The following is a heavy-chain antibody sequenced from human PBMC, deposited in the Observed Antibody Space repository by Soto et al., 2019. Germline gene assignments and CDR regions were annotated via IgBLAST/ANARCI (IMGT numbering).Heavy chain of an antibody. Sequence: GASVKVSCKVSGYTLTELSMHWVRQAPGKGLEWMGGFDPEDGETIYAQKFQGRVTMTEDTSTDTAYMELSSLRSEDTAVYYCATWLFYGGITMVRGVIGSDRGGYWGQGTLVTVSS. CDR2: FDPEDGET. V-gene: IGHV1-24*01. CDR1: GYTLTELS. D-gene: IGHD3-10*01. J-gene: IGHJ4*02. CDR3: ATWLFYGGITMVRGVIGSDRGGY.